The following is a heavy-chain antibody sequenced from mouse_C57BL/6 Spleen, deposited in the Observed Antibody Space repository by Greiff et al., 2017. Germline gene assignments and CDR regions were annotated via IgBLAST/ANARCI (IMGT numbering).Heavy chain of an antibody. J-gene: IGHJ2*01. CDR2: IYPGDGDT. CDR1: GYAFSSSW. CDR3: ARDANPYFDY. V-gene: IGHV1-82*01. Sequence: VQLQQSGPELVKPGASVKISCKASGYAFSSSWMNWVKQRPGKGLEWIGRIYPGDGDTNYNGKFKGKATLTAANSSSTAYIQLSSLASEDSAVYFCARDANPYFDYWGQGTTLTVSS.